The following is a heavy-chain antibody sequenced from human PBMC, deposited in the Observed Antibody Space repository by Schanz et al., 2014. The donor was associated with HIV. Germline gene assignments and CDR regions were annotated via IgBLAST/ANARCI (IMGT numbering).Heavy chain of an antibody. D-gene: IGHD1-26*01. V-gene: IGHV1-69*01. CDR1: GYIFTSNG. CDR2: IIPFFGTA. CDR3: AASMYNGSYGTHYYFDL. Sequence: QVQLVQSGAEVEKPGASVKVSCKASGYIFTSNGISWVRQAPGQGLQWMGGIIPFFGTANYAQTLQGRLTITADESTGTAYMDLTSLRYEDTALYYCAASMYNGSYGTHYYFDLWGRGTLVTVSS. J-gene: IGHJ2*01.